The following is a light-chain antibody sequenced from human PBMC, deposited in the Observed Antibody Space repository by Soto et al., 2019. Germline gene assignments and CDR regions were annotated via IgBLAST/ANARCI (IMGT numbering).Light chain of an antibody. CDR2: DAS. V-gene: IGKV3-11*01. CDR3: QQYKTFWT. J-gene: IGKJ1*01. Sequence: EIVLTQSPATLSLSPGERATLSCRASQSVSSYLAWYQQKPGQAPRLLIYDASNRATGIPARFSGSGSGTDFTLTISSLQPDDFATYYCQQYKTFWTFGQGTKV. CDR1: QSVSSY.